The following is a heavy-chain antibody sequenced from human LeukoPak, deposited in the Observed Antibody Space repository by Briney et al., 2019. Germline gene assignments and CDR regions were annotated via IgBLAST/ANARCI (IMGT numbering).Heavy chain of an antibody. CDR2: IKQDGSEK. CDR1: GFTFNRDW. Sequence: GGSLRLSCAASGFTFNRDWMSWVRQAPGKGLEWVANIKQDGSEKYYVDSVKGRFTISRDNAKNSLYLQMNSLRAEDTAVYYCASGSYYDSSGYYHYFDYWGQGTLVTVSS. D-gene: IGHD3-22*01. J-gene: IGHJ4*02. CDR3: ASGSYYDSSGYYHYFDY. V-gene: IGHV3-7*01.